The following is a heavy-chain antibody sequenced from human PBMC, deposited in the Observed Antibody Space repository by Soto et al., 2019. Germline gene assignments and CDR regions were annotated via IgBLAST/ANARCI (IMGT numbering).Heavy chain of an antibody. J-gene: IGHJ4*02. V-gene: IGHV3-23*01. Sequence: GGSLRLSCAACGLTIGKYTMGWVRQTPGKGLEWVAESYSTGGTEYADSVKGRFTISRDNSKNTLFLQMNSLGVEDTALYYCARDREPDGIWTFDSWGQGTLVTVSS. CDR2: SYSTGGT. D-gene: IGHD3-9*01. CDR1: GLTIGKYT. CDR3: ARDREPDGIWTFDS.